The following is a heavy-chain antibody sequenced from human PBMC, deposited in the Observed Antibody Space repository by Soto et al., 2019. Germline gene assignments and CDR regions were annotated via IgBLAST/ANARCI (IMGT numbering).Heavy chain of an antibody. CDR3: AKSTGGTANGLDV. Sequence: PGGSLRLSCAASGFSFGDYAMHWVRQAPGKGLEWVSGISWKSASIGYADSVKGRFIISRDNAKNSLYLQLNSLRAEDTALYYCAKSTGGTANGLDVWGQGTTVTVS. CDR2: ISWKSASI. V-gene: IGHV3-9*01. J-gene: IGHJ6*02. CDR1: GFSFGDYA. D-gene: IGHD2-8*02.